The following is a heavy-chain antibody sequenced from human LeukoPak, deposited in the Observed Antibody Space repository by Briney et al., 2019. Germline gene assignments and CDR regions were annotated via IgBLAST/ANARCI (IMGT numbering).Heavy chain of an antibody. Sequence: NPSETLSLTCTVSGGSISSGGYCWSWIRQPPGKGLEWIGYIYHSGSTYYNPSLKSRVTISVDRSKNQFSLKLSSVTAADTAVYYCARTSGSYSAADYWGQGTLVTVSS. J-gene: IGHJ4*02. CDR2: IYHSGST. CDR1: GGSISSGGYC. CDR3: ARTSGSYSAADY. V-gene: IGHV4-30-2*01. D-gene: IGHD1-26*01.